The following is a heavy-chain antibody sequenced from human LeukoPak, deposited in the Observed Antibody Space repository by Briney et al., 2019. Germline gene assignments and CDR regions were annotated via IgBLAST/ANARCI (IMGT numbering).Heavy chain of an antibody. CDR2: IYYPGST. J-gene: IGHJ6*03. Sequence: SETLSLTCTVSGGSISSYYWSWIRQPPGKGLEWIGYIYYPGSTNYNPSLKSRVTISVDTSKNQFSLELSSVTAADTAVYYCATAPYYYYMDVWGKGTTVTVSS. CDR3: ATAPYYYYMDV. CDR1: GGSISSYY. V-gene: IGHV4-59*08.